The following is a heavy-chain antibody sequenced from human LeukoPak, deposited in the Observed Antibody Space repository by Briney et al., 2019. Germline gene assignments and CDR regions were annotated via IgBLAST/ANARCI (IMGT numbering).Heavy chain of an antibody. D-gene: IGHD6-19*01. CDR2: IFHSGYT. CDR3: ARETEKQWQY. J-gene: IGHJ3*01. CDR1: GYPISSGYF. Sequence: SETLSLTCTVSGYPISSGYFWGWIRQPPGKGLEYIGSIFHSGYTFYDPSLKSQLTLSVDTSKNQFSLRLSSVTAADTAVYYCARETEKQWQYWGQGTMVTVSS. V-gene: IGHV4-38-2*02.